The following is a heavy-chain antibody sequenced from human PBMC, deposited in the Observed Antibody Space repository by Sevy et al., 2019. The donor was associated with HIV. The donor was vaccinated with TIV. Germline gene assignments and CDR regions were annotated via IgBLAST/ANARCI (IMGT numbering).Heavy chain of an antibody. CDR2: IYTSGST. Sequence: SETLSLTCTVSGGSISSGSYYWSWIRQPAGKGLEWIGRIYTSGSTNYNPSLKSRVTISVDTSKNQFSLKLSSVTAADTAVYYCARDMRGNSNYYYYYYMDVWGKGTTVTVSS. D-gene: IGHD2-21*02. CDR3: ARDMRGNSNYYYYYYMDV. V-gene: IGHV4-61*02. J-gene: IGHJ6*03. CDR1: GGSISSGSYY.